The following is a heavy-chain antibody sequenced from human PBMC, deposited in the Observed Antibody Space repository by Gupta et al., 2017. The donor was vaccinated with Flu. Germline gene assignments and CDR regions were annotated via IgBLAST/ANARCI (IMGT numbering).Heavy chain of an antibody. CDR2: IGKSGGGI. CDR3: VRGDRNSGWFY. CDR1: FTFSDDV. Sequence: FTFSDDVLGWVRQASGEGLQWVSAIGKSGGGIYYADSVKGRFTVSRDNSKDTLYLQMNSLRVEDTAVYYCVRGDRNSGWFYWGQGTLATVSS. J-gene: IGHJ4*02. V-gene: IGHV3-23*01. D-gene: IGHD6-19*01.